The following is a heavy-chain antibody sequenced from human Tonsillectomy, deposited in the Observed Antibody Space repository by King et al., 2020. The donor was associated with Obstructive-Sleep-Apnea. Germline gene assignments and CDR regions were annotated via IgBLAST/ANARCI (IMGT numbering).Heavy chain of an antibody. CDR1: GFSLTTSGVG. Sequence: TLKESGPTLVKPTQTLTLTCTFSGFSLTTSGVGVGWIRQPPGKALEWLALIYWDDDKHYSPSLQSRLTITKDTSKNQVVLTMTNIDPVDTATYYCAHRRVDYYDSSGFDCWGRGTLVTVTS. CDR3: AHRRVDYYDSSGFDC. CDR2: IYWDDDK. V-gene: IGHV2-5*02. D-gene: IGHD3-22*01. J-gene: IGHJ4*02.